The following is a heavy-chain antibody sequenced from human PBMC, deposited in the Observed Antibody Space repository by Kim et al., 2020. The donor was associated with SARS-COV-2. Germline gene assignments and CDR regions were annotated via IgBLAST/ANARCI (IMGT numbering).Heavy chain of an antibody. CDR1: GFTFSSYW. J-gene: IGHJ6*02. CDR2: IKQDGSEK. CDR3: AREVNFDWLLYSPGGMDV. V-gene: IGHV3-7*03. D-gene: IGHD3-9*01. Sequence: GGSLRLSCAASGFTFSSYWMSWVRQAPGKGLEWVANIKQDGSEKYYVDSVKGRFTISRDNAKNSLYLQMNSLRAEDTAVYYCAREVNFDWLLYSPGGMDVWGQGTTVTVSS.